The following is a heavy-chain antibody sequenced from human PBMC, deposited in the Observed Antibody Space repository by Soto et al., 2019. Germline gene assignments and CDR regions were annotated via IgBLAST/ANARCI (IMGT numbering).Heavy chain of an antibody. CDR3: ARHSNPAQSSRSSSWYYFDY. Sequence: PGESLKIFCKGSGYSFTSYWIGWVRQMAGKGLEWMGIIYPTDSDTRYSPSFQGQVTISADKSISTAYLQWSSLKASDTAMYYCARHSNPAQSSRSSSWYYFDYWGKGTLVTVYS. CDR1: GYSFTSYW. V-gene: IGHV5-51*01. J-gene: IGHJ4*02. CDR2: IYPTDSDT. D-gene: IGHD6-13*01.